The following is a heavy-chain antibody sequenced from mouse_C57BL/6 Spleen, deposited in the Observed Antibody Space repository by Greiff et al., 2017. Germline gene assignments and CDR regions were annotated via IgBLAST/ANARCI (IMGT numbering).Heavy chain of an antibody. CDR2: ISYDGSN. CDR3: ARDEDWGYFGC. J-gene: IGHJ2*01. V-gene: IGHV3-6*01. Sequence: DVQLQESGPGLVKPSQSLSLTCSVTGYSITSGYYWNWIRQFPGNKLEWMGYISYDGSNNYNPSLKNRISITRDTSKNQFFLKLNSVTTEDTATYYCARDEDWGYFGCWGQGATLTVSS. D-gene: IGHD4-1*01. CDR1: GYSITSGYY.